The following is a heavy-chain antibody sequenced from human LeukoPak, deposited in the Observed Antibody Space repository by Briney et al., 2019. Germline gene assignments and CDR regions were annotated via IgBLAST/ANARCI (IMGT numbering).Heavy chain of an antibody. V-gene: IGHV3-53*01. Sequence: GGSLRLSCTVSGFTDSSNSMSWLRQAPGKGLEWVSFIYSDNTHNSDSVKGRVTISRDNSKKNLYLQMNSLRAEDTAVYYCAGRAGAYSHPYDYWGQGTLVTVSS. CDR2: IYSDNT. CDR1: GFTDSSNS. J-gene: IGHJ4*02. D-gene: IGHD4/OR15-4a*01. CDR3: AGRAGAYSHPYDY.